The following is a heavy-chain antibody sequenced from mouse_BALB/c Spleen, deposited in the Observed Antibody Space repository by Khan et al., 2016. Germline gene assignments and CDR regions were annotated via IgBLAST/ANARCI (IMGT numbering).Heavy chain of an antibody. CDR1: GYSITSDYA. D-gene: IGHD1-1*01. V-gene: IGHV3-2*02. CDR2: IIYSGST. CDR3: ARQHYGNSFHWYFHV. Sequence: EVQLQESGPGLVKPSQSLSLTCTVTGYSITSDYAWNWIRQFPGNKLEWMGYIIYSGSTNYNPSLKSRISITRDTSKNQFFLQLSSVTTEDTATYYCARQHYGNSFHWYFHVWGAGTTVTVSS. J-gene: IGHJ1*01.